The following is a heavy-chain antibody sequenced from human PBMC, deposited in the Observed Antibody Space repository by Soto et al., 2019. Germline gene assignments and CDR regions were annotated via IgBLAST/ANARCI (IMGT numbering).Heavy chain of an antibody. J-gene: IGHJ4*02. CDR3: PKGVIAVVGDHFDY. CDR2: ISGTGGST. Sequence: EVQLLDSGGGLVQPGGSLRLSCVASGFTFSSYAMSWVRQAPGKGLEWVATISGTGGSTYYADSVKGRFTISRDSSKNTVYLQMNSLRAADTAVYFCPKGVIAVVGDHFDYWGPGTLVTVSS. V-gene: IGHV3-23*01. D-gene: IGHD6-19*01. CDR1: GFTFSSYA.